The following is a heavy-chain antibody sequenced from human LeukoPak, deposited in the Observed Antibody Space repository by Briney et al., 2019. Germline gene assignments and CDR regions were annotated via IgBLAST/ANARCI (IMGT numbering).Heavy chain of an antibody. Sequence: GGSLRLSCAASGFTFSSYATSWVRQAPGKGLEWVSVIYSGGSTYYADSVKGRFTISRDNSKNTLYLQMNSLRAEDTAVYYCARDLKCGFWGQGTLVTVSS. CDR1: GFTFSSYA. CDR3: ARDLKCGF. D-gene: IGHD2-21*01. V-gene: IGHV3-66*01. CDR2: IYSGGST. J-gene: IGHJ4*02.